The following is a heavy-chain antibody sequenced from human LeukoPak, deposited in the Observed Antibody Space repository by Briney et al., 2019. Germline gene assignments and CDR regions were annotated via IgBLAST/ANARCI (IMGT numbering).Heavy chain of an antibody. CDR3: ASLGKEAAL. V-gene: IGHV4-39*01. Sequence: PSETLSLTCTVSGGSISSSSYYWGWIRQPPGKGLEWIGSIYYSGSTYYNPSLKSRVTISVDTSKNQFSLKLSSVTAADTVVYYCASLGKEAALWGQGTLVTVSS. CDR1: GGSISSSSYY. D-gene: IGHD6-6*01. CDR2: IYYSGST. J-gene: IGHJ4*02.